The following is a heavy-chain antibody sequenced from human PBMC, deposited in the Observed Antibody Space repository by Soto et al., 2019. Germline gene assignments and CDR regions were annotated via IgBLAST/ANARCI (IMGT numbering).Heavy chain of an antibody. CDR2: IIPIFGTA. D-gene: IGHD6-6*01. J-gene: IGHJ3*02. Sequence: SVKVSCKASGGTFSSYAISWVRQAPGQGLEWMGGIIPIFGTANYAQKFQGRVTITADESTSTAYMELSSLRSEDAAVYYCARVQQLDDAFDIWGQGTMVTVSS. V-gene: IGHV1-69*13. CDR1: GGTFSSYA. CDR3: ARVQQLDDAFDI.